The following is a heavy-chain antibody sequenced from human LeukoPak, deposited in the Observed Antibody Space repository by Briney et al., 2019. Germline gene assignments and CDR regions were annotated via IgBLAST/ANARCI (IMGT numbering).Heavy chain of an antibody. CDR1: GFIFSDYY. V-gene: IGHV3-11*04. CDR2: ISSSGSTI. J-gene: IGHJ4*02. D-gene: IGHD6-6*01. CDR3: ARVRRGSSSSFDY. Sequence: GGSLRLSCAASGFIFSDYYMSWIRQAPGKGLEWVSYISSSGSTIHNVDPVKGRFTISRDNAKNSLYLQMNSLRAEDTAVYYCARVRRGSSSSFDYWGQGTLVTVSS.